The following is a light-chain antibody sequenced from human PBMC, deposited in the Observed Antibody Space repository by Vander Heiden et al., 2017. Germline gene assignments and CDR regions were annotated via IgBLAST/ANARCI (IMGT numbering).Light chain of an antibody. CDR3: SSYTSAITRV. J-gene: IGLJ3*02. CDR2: DVS. CDR1: SSDIGRYNY. Sequence: QSALTHPLSVSRSPGQSSTISCTGTSSDIGRYNYGSSYQQPPGKAPKLMIYDVSSRPSGVSNRFSGSKSGNTASLTISGLQAEDETAYFRSSYTSAITRVFGGGTTLTVL. V-gene: IGLV2-14*01.